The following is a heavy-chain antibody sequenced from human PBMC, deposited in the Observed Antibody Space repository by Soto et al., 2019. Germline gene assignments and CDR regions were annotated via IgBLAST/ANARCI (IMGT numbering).Heavy chain of an antibody. CDR1: GLPFSDNW. Sequence: EVQLVESGGGLVQPGGSLRLSCAASGLPFSDNWMHWVRQAPGKGLVWVSRISNDGSSTTYADSVTGRFTVTRDNAQNTLYLQMSGLRAEDTAMYYCAGDRYSSATHWGQGTLVTVSS. CDR2: ISNDGSST. V-gene: IGHV3-74*01. CDR3: AGDRYSSATH. D-gene: IGHD6-19*01. J-gene: IGHJ4*02.